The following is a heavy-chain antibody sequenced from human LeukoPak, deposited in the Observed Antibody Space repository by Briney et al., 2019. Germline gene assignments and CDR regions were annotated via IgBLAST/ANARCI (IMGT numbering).Heavy chain of an antibody. J-gene: IGHJ4*02. CDR1: GFTFSSCA. Sequence: GGSLRLSCAASGFTFSSCAMSWVRQAPGKGLDWVSTISGDGYTTYYADSVKGRFTMSRDNSKSTLFLQMNSLRAEDTAVYYCAKDPDYYGSGSGDYWGQGTLVTVSS. CDR3: AKDPDYYGSGSGDY. V-gene: IGHV3-23*01. D-gene: IGHD3-10*01. CDR2: ISGDGYTT.